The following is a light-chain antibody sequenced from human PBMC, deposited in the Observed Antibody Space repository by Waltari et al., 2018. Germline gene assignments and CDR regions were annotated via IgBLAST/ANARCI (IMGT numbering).Light chain of an antibody. V-gene: IGKV1-33*01. CDR2: DAS. J-gene: IGKJ4*01. Sequence: DIQMTQSPSSLSASVGDRVTITCQASQAVSNHLSWYQQKPGKATKLLIYDASKLETGVPSRFSGSGSGTDFTLTISSLQPEDTATYYCQQYDKVFGGGTKVEIK. CDR3: QQYDKV. CDR1: QAVSNH.